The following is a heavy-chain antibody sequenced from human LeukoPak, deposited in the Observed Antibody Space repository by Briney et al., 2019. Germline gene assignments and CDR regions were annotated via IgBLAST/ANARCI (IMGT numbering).Heavy chain of an antibody. D-gene: IGHD5-18*01. CDR1: GFTFSSYE. CDR3: AKRSYGLPFDP. Sequence: GSLRLSCAASGFTFSSYEMNWVRQAPGKGLEWVLALSGSGGSTYYADSVKGRFTISRDNSKNTLYLQMNSLRAEDTAIYYCAKRSYGLPFDPWGQGTLVTVSS. V-gene: IGHV3-23*01. CDR2: LSGSGGST. J-gene: IGHJ5*02.